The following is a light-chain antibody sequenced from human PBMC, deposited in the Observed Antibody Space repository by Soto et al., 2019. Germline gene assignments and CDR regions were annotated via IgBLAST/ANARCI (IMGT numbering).Light chain of an antibody. CDR2: GAS. CDR1: QSVSSSY. J-gene: IGKJ3*01. V-gene: IGKV3-20*01. CDR3: EQYGSSPPFT. Sequence: EIVLTQSPGTLSLSPGERATLSCRASQSVSSSYLAWYQQKPGQAPRLLIYGASSRATGIPDRFSGSGSGTDFTLTISRLEPEDFAGYYCEQYGSSPPFTCGPGTKVDIK.